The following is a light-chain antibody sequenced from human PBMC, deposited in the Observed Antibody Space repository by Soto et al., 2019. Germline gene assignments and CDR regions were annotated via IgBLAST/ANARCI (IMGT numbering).Light chain of an antibody. Sequence: EIVLTQSPATLSLSPGERATLSCRASQSVSSYLAWYHQKPGQAPRLLIYDASNRTTGIPARFSGSGSGKDFTLTISSLEPEDFEVYSGQQRSDWPRNTFGQGTKLEIK. CDR3: QQRSDWPRNT. V-gene: IGKV3-11*01. CDR2: DAS. J-gene: IGKJ2*01. CDR1: QSVSSY.